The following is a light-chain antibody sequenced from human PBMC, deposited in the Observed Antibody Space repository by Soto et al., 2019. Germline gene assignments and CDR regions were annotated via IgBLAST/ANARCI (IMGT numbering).Light chain of an antibody. CDR3: MQALQTPFT. CDR2: LGS. Sequence: DVVMTQSPLSLPVTPGEPASLSCSSSQSLLYSNGYNYLDWYVQKPGQSPQLLIYLGSYRASGVPDRLSGSGSGTDFTLKISRVEAEDVGVYYCMQALQTPFTFGPGTKVDIK. J-gene: IGKJ3*01. CDR1: QSLLYSNGYNY. V-gene: IGKV2-28*01.